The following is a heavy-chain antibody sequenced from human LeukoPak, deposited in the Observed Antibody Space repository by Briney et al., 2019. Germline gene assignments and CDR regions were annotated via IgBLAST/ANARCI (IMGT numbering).Heavy chain of an antibody. J-gene: IGHJ4*02. CDR1: GASLSSYY. Sequence: SETLSLTCIVSGASLSSYYWSWIRQPPGEGLEWVGYFYHSGGTNYNPSLMSRAPISIDTSKNEVSLKLRSVTAADTAVYYCARGASSSWYSLWKFWGQGTLVTVSS. D-gene: IGHD6-13*01. CDR3: ARGASSSWYSLWKF. V-gene: IGHV4-59*01. CDR2: FYHSGGT.